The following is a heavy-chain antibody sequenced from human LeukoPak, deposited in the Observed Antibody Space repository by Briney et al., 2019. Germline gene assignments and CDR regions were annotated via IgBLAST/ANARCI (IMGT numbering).Heavy chain of an antibody. J-gene: IGHJ4*02. Sequence: GASVKVSCKASGGTFSSYAISWVRRAPGQGLEWMGGIIPIFGTANYAQKFQGRVTITADESTSTAYMELSSLRSEDTAVYYCARDGGGTVMFDYWGQGTLVTVSS. V-gene: IGHV1-69*01. CDR1: GGTFSSYA. D-gene: IGHD1-1*01. CDR2: IIPIFGTA. CDR3: ARDGGGTVMFDY.